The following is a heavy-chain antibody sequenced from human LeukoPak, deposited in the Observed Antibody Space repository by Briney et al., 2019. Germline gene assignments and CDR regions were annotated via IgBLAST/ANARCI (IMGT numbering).Heavy chain of an antibody. V-gene: IGHV5-51*01. Sequence: GESLKISCKGSGYSFTSYWIGWVRQMPGKGLGWMGIIYPGDSDTRYSPPFQGQVTISADKSISTAYLQWNSLKASDTAMYYCARGSGSTTDAFDIWGQGAMVTVSS. D-gene: IGHD3-10*01. CDR3: ARGSGSTTDAFDI. J-gene: IGHJ3*02. CDR2: IYPGDSDT. CDR1: GYSFTSYW.